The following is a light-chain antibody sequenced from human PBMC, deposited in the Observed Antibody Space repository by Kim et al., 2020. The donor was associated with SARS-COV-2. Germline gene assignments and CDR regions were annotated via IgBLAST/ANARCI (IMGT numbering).Light chain of an antibody. CDR3: CAYAGNNIRV. V-gene: IGLV2-8*01. CDR1: NSDGGGYNN. J-gene: IGLJ3*02. CDR2: DVS. Sequence: GQSSTFSCTRTNSDGGGYNNVDWYQQHPGKAPNFLIYDVSKRPSGVPYRFSCSRTDDSAALSVARPQAEDESYYYCCAYAGNNIRVFGGGTQLTVL.